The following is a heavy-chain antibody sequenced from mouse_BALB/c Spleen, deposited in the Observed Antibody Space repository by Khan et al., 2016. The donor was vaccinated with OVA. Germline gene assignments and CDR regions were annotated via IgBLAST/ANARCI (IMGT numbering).Heavy chain of an antibody. J-gene: IGHJ1*01. CDR3: AKFFYGVISNWYIDV. CDR2: IWGDGNT. CDR1: GFSLTSHG. Sequence: QVQLKESGPGLVAPSQSLSITCTVSGFSLTSHGVSWVRQPPGKGLEWLGVIWGDGNTNYHSALISRLSISKDNSRNQALIKLNSLPPDYTATYYCAKFFYGVISNWYIDVWGAGTAVTVSS. D-gene: IGHD1-1*01. V-gene: IGHV2-3*01.